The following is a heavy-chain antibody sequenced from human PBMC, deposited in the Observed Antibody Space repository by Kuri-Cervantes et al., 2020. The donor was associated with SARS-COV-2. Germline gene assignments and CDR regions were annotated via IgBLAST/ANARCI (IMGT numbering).Heavy chain of an antibody. CDR3: ARDPPYYYDSSGSQPSYCFDY. CDR1: GGTFSSYA. Sequence: SVKVSCKASGGTFSSYAISWVRQAPGQGLEWMGGIIPIFGTANYAQKFQGRVTITADKSRSTAYMGLSSLRSEDTAVYYCARDPPYYYDSSGSQPSYCFDYWGQGTLVTVSS. CDR2: IIPIFGTA. J-gene: IGHJ4*02. V-gene: IGHV1-69*06. D-gene: IGHD3-22*01.